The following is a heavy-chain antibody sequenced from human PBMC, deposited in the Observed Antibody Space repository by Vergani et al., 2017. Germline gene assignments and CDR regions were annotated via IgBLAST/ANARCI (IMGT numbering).Heavy chain of an antibody. Sequence: QVQLQQWGAGLLKPSETLSLTCAVYGGSFSDYYWSWIRQPPGKGLEWIGEINHSGSANYNPSLNSRVTISIDTSKNQFSLNLSSVTAADTAVYYCARLTQGDTVIYYYYYYMDVWDKGTTVTVSS. CDR1: GGSFSDYY. V-gene: IGHV4-34*01. CDR2: INHSGSA. J-gene: IGHJ6*03. CDR3: ARLTQGDTVIYYYYYYMDV. D-gene: IGHD4-17*01.